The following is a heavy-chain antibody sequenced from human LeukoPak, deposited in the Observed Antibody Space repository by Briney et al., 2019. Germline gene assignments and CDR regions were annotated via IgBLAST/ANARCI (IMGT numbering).Heavy chain of an antibody. CDR3: ARDLGRGYSYDSHFY. CDR2: IKQDGSEK. J-gene: IGHJ4*02. V-gene: IGHV3-7*01. Sequence: GGSLRLSCAASGFTFSSYWMSWVRQAPGKGLEWVAIIKQDGSEKYYVDSVKGRFTISRDNAKNSLYLQMNSLRAEDTAVYYCARDLGRGYSYDSHFYWGQGTLVTVSS. CDR1: GFTFSSYW. D-gene: IGHD5-18*01.